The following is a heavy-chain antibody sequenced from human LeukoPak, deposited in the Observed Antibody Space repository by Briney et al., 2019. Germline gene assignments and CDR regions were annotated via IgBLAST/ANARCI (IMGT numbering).Heavy chain of an antibody. Sequence: GGSLRLSCAASGFTFSSYSMNWVRQAPGKGLEWVSSISSSSSYIYYADSVKGRFTISRDNAKNSLYLQMNSLRAGDTAVYYCARGSGVVITPDAFDIWGQGTMVTVSS. CDR3: ARGSGVVITPDAFDI. D-gene: IGHD3-3*01. V-gene: IGHV3-21*01. CDR1: GFTFSSYS. J-gene: IGHJ3*02. CDR2: ISSSSSYI.